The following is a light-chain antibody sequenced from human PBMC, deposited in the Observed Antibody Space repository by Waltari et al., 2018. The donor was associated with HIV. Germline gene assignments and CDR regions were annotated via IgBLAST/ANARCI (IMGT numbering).Light chain of an antibody. CDR2: RTD. V-gene: IGLV1-47*01. Sequence: QSVLTQPPSASGTPGQRVPISCSGASSNIGSNYVYWYQELPGTAPKLLIYRTDQRPSGVPDRFSGSKSGTSASLAISGLRSEDEADYYCAAWDDSLSALFGGGTKLTVL. CDR3: AAWDDSLSAL. J-gene: IGLJ2*01. CDR1: SSNIGSNY.